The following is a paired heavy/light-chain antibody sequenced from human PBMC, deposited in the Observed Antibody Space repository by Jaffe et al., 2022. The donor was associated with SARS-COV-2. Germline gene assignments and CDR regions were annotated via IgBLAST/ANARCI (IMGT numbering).Light chain of an antibody. V-gene: IGLV2-11*01. Sequence: QSALTQPRSVSGSPGQSVTISCTGTSSDVGGSNYVSWYQQHPGKAPKLMIYDVSKRPSGVPDRFSGSKSGDTASLTISGLQTEDEADYYCCSYAGSYSFVVFGGGTKLTVL. CDR1: SSDVGGSNY. CDR3: CSYAGSYSFVV. J-gene: IGLJ2*01. CDR2: DVS.
Heavy chain of an antibody. Sequence: EVQLVESGGGLVQPGGSLRLSCAASGFTFSGYWMHWVRQAPGKGLVWVSRISTDGSSTNYADSVKGRFTISRDNAKDTLFLEMNSLRAEDTAVYYCARGLYGHSVGFDYWGQGTLVTVSS. CDR3: ARGLYGHSVGFDY. D-gene: IGHD3-16*01. CDR2: ISTDGSST. J-gene: IGHJ4*02. V-gene: IGHV3-74*01. CDR1: GFTFSGYW.